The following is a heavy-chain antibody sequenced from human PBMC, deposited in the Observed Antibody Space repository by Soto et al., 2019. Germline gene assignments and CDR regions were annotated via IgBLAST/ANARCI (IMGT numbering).Heavy chain of an antibody. V-gene: IGHV4-59*02. CDR2: AYYSGST. Sequence: SETLSLTCTVSGKSVSTFYWSCIRQPPGKGLEWIGHAYYSGSTNYDPSLKSRVTISVDMSKNQVSLRLTSVTAAATAVYYCARGTDSPQLASYHYGMDVWGQGTSVTVSS. CDR3: ARGTDSPQLASYHYGMDV. J-gene: IGHJ6*02. CDR1: GKSVSTFY. D-gene: IGHD2-8*02.